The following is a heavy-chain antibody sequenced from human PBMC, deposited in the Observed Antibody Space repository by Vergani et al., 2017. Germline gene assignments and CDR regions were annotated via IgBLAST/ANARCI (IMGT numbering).Heavy chain of an antibody. CDR1: GGSISSGGYY. D-gene: IGHD1-1*01. J-gene: IGHJ6*03. CDR2: IYYSGST. CDR3: ARDRVHYYYYYMDV. Sequence: QVQLQESGPGLVKPSQTLSLTCTVSGGSISSGGYYWSWIRQHPGKGLEWIGYIYYSGSTYYNPSHKSRVIISGDTSKNQFSLKLSSVTAADTAVYYCARDRVHYYYYYMDVWGKGTTVTVSS. V-gene: IGHV4-31*03.